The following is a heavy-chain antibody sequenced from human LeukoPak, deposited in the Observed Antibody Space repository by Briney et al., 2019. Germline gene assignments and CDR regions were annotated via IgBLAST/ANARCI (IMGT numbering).Heavy chain of an antibody. CDR3: TRDPHTYCGGDCYPDY. CDR2: ISGSGGST. D-gene: IGHD2-21*02. Sequence: GGSLRLSCAASGFTFSSYGMSWVRQAPGKGLEWVSAISGSGGSTYYADSVKGRFTISRDDSKSIAYLQMNSLKTEDTAVYYCTRDPHTYCGGDCYPDYWGQGTLVTVSS. CDR1: GFTFSSYG. V-gene: IGHV3-23*01. J-gene: IGHJ4*02.